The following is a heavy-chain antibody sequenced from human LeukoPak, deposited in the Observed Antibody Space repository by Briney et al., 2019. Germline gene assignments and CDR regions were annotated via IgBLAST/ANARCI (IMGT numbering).Heavy chain of an antibody. J-gene: IGHJ4*02. V-gene: IGHV3-23*01. CDR3: AKDTPYFDY. Sequence: TGGSLRLSCAASGFTFSSYAMSWVRQAPGKGLEWVSGFSAGGGSTYYADSVKGRFTISRDNSKNTLYLQMNSLRAEDTAVYYCAKDTPYFDYWGQGTLVTVSS. CDR2: FSAGGGST. CDR1: GFTFSSYA.